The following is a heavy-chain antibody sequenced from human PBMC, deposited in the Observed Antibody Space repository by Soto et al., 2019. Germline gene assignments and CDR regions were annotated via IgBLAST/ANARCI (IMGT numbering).Heavy chain of an antibody. V-gene: IGHV3-48*02. D-gene: IGHD6-19*01. J-gene: IGHJ4*01. CDR2: ISTTGNTI. CDR1: GFTFSTYT. CDR3: ARARSAYCVDY. Sequence: EVQLVESGGGLVQPGGSLRLSCAASGFTFSTYTMNWVRQAPGRGLEWVSYISTTGNTIYYADSVKGRFTISRDNAKNSLHLQMNSLRDEDKAVYYCARARSAYCVDYWGQGSLVTASS.